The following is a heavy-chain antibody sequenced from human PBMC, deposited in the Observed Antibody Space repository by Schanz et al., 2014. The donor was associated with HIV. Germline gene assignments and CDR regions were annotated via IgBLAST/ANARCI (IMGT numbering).Heavy chain of an antibody. CDR2: IKEDGSEK. J-gene: IGHJ6*02. CDR1: GFTFSRYW. D-gene: IGHD3-16*01. V-gene: IGHV3-7*01. Sequence: EEHLLESGGGVVQPGRSLRLSCAASGFTFSRYWMTWVRQAPGKGLEWVANIKEDGSEKYHADSVKGRFTISRDNAKNSLFLQMESLRAEDTAVYYCARDGGEVWGQGTTVTVSS. CDR3: ARDGGEV.